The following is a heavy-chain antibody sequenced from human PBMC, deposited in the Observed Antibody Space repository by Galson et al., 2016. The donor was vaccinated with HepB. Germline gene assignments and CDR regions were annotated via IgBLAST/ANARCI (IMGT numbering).Heavy chain of an antibody. V-gene: IGHV5-10-1*01. J-gene: IGHJ4*02. Sequence: QSGAEVKKPGESLRISCKASGYSFTNYWIIWVRQMPGKGLEWVGRIDPSDSYSNYSPSFQGHVTMSADKSITTAYLQWSSLKASDTAMYFCATNLAIFGVVTPDYWGQGTLVTVSS. CDR3: ATNLAIFGVVTPDY. CDR1: GYSFTNYW. D-gene: IGHD3-3*01. CDR2: IDPSDSYS.